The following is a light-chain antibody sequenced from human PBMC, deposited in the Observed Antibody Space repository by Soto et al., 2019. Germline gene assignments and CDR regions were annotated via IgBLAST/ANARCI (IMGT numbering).Light chain of an antibody. J-gene: IGKJ5*01. CDR2: DAS. CDR3: QQYNKWPQT. Sequence: EFVLTQSPGTLSLSPGERATLSCRASQTVRNNYLAWYQQKPGQAPRLLIYDASSRATGIPDRFSGGGSGTDFTLTISRLEPEDFGVYYCQQYNKWPQTFGQGTRLEIK. CDR1: QTVRNNY. V-gene: IGKV3-20*01.